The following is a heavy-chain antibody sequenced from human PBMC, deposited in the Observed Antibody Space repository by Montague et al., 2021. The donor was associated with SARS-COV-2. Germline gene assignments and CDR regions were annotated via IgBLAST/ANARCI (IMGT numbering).Heavy chain of an antibody. J-gene: IGHJ2*01. V-gene: IGHV4-34*01. CDR3: ARRGRLGYRTIAAAGTYWYFDL. CDR2: FNHSGST. D-gene: IGHD6-13*01. Sequence: SETLSLTCAVYGGSFSGYYWTWIRHPPGKVLEWIGEFNHSGSTNYNPSLKSRVTISVDTSKNQFPLKLSSVTAADTAVYYCARRGRLGYRTIAAAGTYWYFDLWGRDTLVTVSS. CDR1: GGSFSGYY.